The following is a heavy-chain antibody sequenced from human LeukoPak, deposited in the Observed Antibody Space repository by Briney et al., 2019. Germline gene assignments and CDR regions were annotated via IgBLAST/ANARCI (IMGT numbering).Heavy chain of an antibody. D-gene: IGHD2-2*01. CDR3: ASARSGVVPAATNLYNWFDP. CDR2: INPNSGGT. CDR1: GGTFSSYA. Sequence: ASVKVSCKASGGTFSSYAISWVRQAPGQGLEWMGRINPNSGGTNYAQKFQGRVTMTRDTSISTAYMELSRLRSDDTAVYYCASARSGVVPAATNLYNWFDPWGQGTLVTVSS. J-gene: IGHJ5*02. V-gene: IGHV1-2*06.